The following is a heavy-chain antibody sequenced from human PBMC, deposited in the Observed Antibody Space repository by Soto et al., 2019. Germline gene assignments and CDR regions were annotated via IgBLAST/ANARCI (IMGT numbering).Heavy chain of an antibody. CDR2: IWYDGNNK. CDR1: GFTVSNYG. D-gene: IGHD2-21*01. J-gene: IGHJ4*02. V-gene: IGHV3-33*01. CDR3: ARGLHSLFDY. Sequence: GGSLRLSCTASGFTVSNYGMHWVRQAPGKGLEWVAVIWYDGNNKYYADSVKGRFTISRDNSNNTLYVQMTSLRAEDTAVYYCARGLHSLFDYWGQGTLGTAPQ.